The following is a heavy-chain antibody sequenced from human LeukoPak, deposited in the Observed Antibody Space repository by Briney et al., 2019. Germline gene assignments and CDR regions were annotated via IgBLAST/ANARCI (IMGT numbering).Heavy chain of an antibody. D-gene: IGHD3-10*01. Sequence: PGGSLRLSCAASGLTFNNYAMSWVRQAPGKGLEWVSAISGSGGSTYYADSVKGRITLSRDNSKNTLYLQMDSLRAEDTAVYYCAKGLLNYYGSGSYYDYWGQGVLVTVSS. CDR3: AKGLLNYYGSGSYYDY. CDR2: ISGSGGST. V-gene: IGHV3-23*01. CDR1: GLTFNNYA. J-gene: IGHJ4*02.